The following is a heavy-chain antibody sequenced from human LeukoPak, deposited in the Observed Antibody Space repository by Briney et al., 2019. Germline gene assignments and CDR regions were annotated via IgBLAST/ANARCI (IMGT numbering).Heavy chain of an antibody. D-gene: IGHD3-10*01. CDR2: ITSKTDGGTT. V-gene: IGHV3-15*01. Sequence: GGSLRLSYAASGFTFRNAWMSGVPEAPGKGLECGDGITSKTDGGTTDYAAPVKGRFTISRDDSKNTLYLQMNSLKTEDTAVYYCTTRMVRGVNPYYYYGMDVWGKGTTVTVSS. J-gene: IGHJ6*04. CDR1: GFTFRNAW. CDR3: TTRMVRGVNPYYYYGMDV.